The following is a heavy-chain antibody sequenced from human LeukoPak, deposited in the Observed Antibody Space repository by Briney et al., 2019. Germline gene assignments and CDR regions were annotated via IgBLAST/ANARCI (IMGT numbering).Heavy chain of an antibody. D-gene: IGHD3-16*01. CDR3: ARLGSHAFDY. CDR2: IRLDGNSK. J-gene: IGHJ4*02. CDR1: GFIFSRYG. V-gene: IGHV3-30*02. Sequence: LVESGGGVVQPGGSLSLCCAASGFIFSRYGMHWVRQAPGKALEWVAFIRLDGNSKYYADSVKGRFTISRDNSKNTLYLRMNSLRAEDTAVYYCARLGSHAFDYWGQGTLVTVSS.